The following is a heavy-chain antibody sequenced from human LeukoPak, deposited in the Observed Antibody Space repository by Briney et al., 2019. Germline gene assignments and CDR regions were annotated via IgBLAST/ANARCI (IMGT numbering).Heavy chain of an antibody. CDR2: INPSGGST. D-gene: IGHD3-3*01. Sequence: GASVKVSCKASGYTFTGYYMHWVRQAPGQGLEWMGIINPSGGSTSYAQKFQGRVTMTRDTSTSTVYMELSSLRSEDTAVYYCARASDYDFWSGYYRYYYYYGMDVWGQGTTVTVSS. V-gene: IGHV1-46*01. CDR3: ARASDYDFWSGYYRYYYYYGMDV. CDR1: GYTFTGYY. J-gene: IGHJ6*02.